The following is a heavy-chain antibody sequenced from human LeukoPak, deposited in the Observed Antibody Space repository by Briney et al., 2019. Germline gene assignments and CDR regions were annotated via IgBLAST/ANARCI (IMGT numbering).Heavy chain of an antibody. CDR2: ISPNSGGT. V-gene: IGHV1-2*02. D-gene: IGHD1-26*01. Sequence: ASVKVSCKASGYTFIDYYMHWVRQAPGQGLEWIGWISPNSGGTKYVEKFQGRVTMTRDTSITTVYMELSGLSFDDTAVYYCARGGGRYSVDYWGQGNPGHRLL. CDR1: GYTFIDYY. J-gene: IGHJ4*02. CDR3: ARGGGRYSVDY.